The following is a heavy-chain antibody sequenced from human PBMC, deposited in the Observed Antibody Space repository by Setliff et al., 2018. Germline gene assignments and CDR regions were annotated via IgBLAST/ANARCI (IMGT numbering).Heavy chain of an antibody. V-gene: IGHV4-39*07. D-gene: IGHD3-10*01. CDR3: AVTMVRGLGSFDY. Sequence: PSETLSLTCTVSGGSISSSSYYWGWVRQPPGKGLEWIGSIYHSGSTYYNPSLKSRVTISVDTSKNQFSLELSSVTAADTAVYYCAVTMVRGLGSFDYWGQGTLVTVSS. CDR1: GGSISSSSYY. CDR2: IYHSGST. J-gene: IGHJ4*02.